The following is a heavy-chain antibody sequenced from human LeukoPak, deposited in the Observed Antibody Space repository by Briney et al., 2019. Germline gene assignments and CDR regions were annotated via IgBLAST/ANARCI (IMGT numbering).Heavy chain of an antibody. V-gene: IGHV3-49*03. J-gene: IGHJ6*03. D-gene: IGHD6-6*01. CDR2: IRSKAYGGTT. CDR3: TRPAARGIYYYYYMDV. Sequence: PGGSLRLSCTASRFTFGDYAMSWFRQAPGKGLEWVGFIRSKAYGGTTEYAASVKGRFTISRDDSKSIAYLQMNSLKTEDTAVYYCTRPAARGIYYYYYMDVWGKGTTVIVSS. CDR1: RFTFGDYA.